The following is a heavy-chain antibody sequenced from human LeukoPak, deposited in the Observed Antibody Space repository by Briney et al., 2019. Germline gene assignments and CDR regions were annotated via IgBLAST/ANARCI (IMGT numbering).Heavy chain of an antibody. CDR2: VGIVGDT. D-gene: IGHD3-16*01. CDR1: GFTFSSYE. Sequence: GGSLRLSCAASGFTFSSYEMHWVRQVAGKGLEWVSAVGIVGDTFYSGSVKGRFTISRENAENSLFLQMNSLRAEDTAVYYCAREGRGSSADAFDIWGQGTMVTVSS. J-gene: IGHJ3*02. V-gene: IGHV3-13*01. CDR3: AREGRGSSADAFDI.